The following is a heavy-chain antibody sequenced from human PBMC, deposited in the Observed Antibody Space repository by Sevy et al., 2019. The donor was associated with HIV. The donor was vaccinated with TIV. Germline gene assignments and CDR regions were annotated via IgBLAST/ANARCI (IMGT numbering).Heavy chain of an antibody. Sequence: GGSLRLSCAASGFIFSDYYMSWIRQAPGNGLEWVSSISSTSGSTIDYAESVKGRFTISRDNTKNSLSLQMNSLRVEDTAMYYCAREHWYYDSSGYAGLDYWGQGTLVTVSS. CDR3: AREHWYYDSSGYAGLDY. J-gene: IGHJ4*02. CDR2: ISSTSGSTI. V-gene: IGHV3-11*01. CDR1: GFIFSDYY. D-gene: IGHD3-22*01.